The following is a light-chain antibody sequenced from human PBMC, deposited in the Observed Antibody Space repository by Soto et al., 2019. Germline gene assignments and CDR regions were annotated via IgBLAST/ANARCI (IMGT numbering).Light chain of an antibody. CDR1: QSVTNS. CDR3: QQYGSSPLIS. V-gene: IGKV3-20*01. Sequence: EFVLTQSPATLSLSPGERATLSCRASQSVTNSLTWYQQKPGQAPRLLIFGASKRATGIPDRFSGSGSGRDFTLTISGLEPEDFAVYYCQQYGSSPLISFGQGTRLEIK. J-gene: IGKJ5*01. CDR2: GAS.